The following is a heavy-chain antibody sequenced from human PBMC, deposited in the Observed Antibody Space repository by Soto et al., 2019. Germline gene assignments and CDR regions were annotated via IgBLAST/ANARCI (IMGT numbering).Heavy chain of an antibody. Sequence: SETLSLTCTVSGGSISSYYWSWIRQPPGKGLEWIGYIYYSGSTNYNPSLKSRVTISVDTSKNQFSLKLSSVTAADTAVYYCARSYSGYDNYYMDVWGKGTTVTVSS. CDR3: ARSYSGYDNYYMDV. CDR1: GGSISSYY. CDR2: IYYSGST. V-gene: IGHV4-59*08. J-gene: IGHJ6*03. D-gene: IGHD5-12*01.